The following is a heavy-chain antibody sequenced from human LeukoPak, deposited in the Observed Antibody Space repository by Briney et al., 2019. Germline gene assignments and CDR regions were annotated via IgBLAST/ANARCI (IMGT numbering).Heavy chain of an antibody. CDR3: AKLGRNYYYGMDV. Sequence: GGSLRLSCAASGFTFDDYAMHWVRQAPGKGLEWVSGISWNSGSIGYADSVKGRFTIFRDNAKNSLYLQMNSLRAEDTALYYCAKLGRNYYYGMDVWGQGTTVTVSS. V-gene: IGHV3-9*01. J-gene: IGHJ6*02. D-gene: IGHD7-27*01. CDR1: GFTFDDYA. CDR2: ISWNSGSI.